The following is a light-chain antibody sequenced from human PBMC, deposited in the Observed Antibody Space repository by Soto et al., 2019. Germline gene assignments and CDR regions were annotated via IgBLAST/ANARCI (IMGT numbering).Light chain of an antibody. CDR1: QSVSSN. V-gene: IGKV3-15*01. J-gene: IGKJ4*01. Sequence: EIVMTQSPATLSVSPGERATLSCRASQSVSSNLVWYQQKPGQAPRLLISGASTRATGIPARFSGSGSGTEFTLTISSLQSEDFAVYYCQQYNNWPPTFGGGTKVEIK. CDR2: GAS. CDR3: QQYNNWPPT.